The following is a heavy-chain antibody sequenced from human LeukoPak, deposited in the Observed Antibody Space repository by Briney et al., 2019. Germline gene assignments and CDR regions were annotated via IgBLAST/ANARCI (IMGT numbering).Heavy chain of an antibody. Sequence: PSETLSLTCTVSGGSISSSSYYWGWIRQPPGKGLEWIGSIYHSGSTYYNPSLKSRVTISVDTSKNQFSLKLSSVTAADTAVYYCARDPRDFWSGYGENYFDYWGQGTLVTVSS. CDR2: IYHSGST. CDR3: ARDPRDFWSGYGENYFDY. J-gene: IGHJ4*02. V-gene: IGHV4-39*07. CDR1: GGSISSSSYY. D-gene: IGHD3-3*01.